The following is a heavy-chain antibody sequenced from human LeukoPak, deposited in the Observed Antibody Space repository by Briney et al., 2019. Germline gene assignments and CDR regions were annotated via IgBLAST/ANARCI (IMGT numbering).Heavy chain of an antibody. Sequence: SETLSLTCTVSGGSISSYYWSWIRQPPGKGLEWIGYIYYSGSTNYNPSLESRVTISVDTSKNQFSLKLSSVTAADTAVYYCARATIKTGYYYYGMDVWGQGTTVTVSS. CDR2: IYYSGST. CDR3: ARATIKTGYYYYGMDV. CDR1: GGSISSYY. J-gene: IGHJ6*02. V-gene: IGHV4-59*01. D-gene: IGHD5-12*01.